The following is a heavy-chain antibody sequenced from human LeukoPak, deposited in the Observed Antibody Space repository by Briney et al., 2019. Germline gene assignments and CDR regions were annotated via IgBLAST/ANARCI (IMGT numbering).Heavy chain of an antibody. CDR3: ARGVVPAAYYYYGMDV. D-gene: IGHD2-2*01. J-gene: IGHJ6*02. Sequence: ASVKVSCKASGYTFTSYGISWVRQAPGQGLEWMGWISAYNGNTNYAQKLQGRVTMTTDTSTSTAYMELRSLRSDDTAVHYCARGVVPAAYYYYGMDVWGQGTTVTVSS. CDR1: GYTFTSYG. CDR2: ISAYNGNT. V-gene: IGHV1-18*01.